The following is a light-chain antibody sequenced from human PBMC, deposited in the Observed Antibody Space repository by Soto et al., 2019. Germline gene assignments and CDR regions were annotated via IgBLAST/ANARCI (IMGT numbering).Light chain of an antibody. V-gene: IGKV3-11*01. Sequence: EIVLTQSPATLSLSPGERATLSCRASQSVSSYLAWYQQKPGQAPRLLIYDASNRATGIPARFSGSGSGTDFTLTISSLEPEDFAVYYCRQRSNWPLGGNTFGPGTKVDIK. CDR2: DAS. J-gene: IGKJ3*01. CDR1: QSVSSY. CDR3: RQRSNWPLGGNT.